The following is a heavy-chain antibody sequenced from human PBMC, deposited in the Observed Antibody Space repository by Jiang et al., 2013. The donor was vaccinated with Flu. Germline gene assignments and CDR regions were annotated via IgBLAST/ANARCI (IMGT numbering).Heavy chain of an antibody. J-gene: IGHJ6*02. CDR1: GYSFTTYW. CDR3: ARSQGGSSGYYYYGMDV. D-gene: IGHD1-26*01. CDR2: IFPDDSDI. Sequence: GAEVKKPGESLKIACTGSGYSFTTYWVGWVRQMPGKGLEWVGIIFPDDSDIRYSPSFQGQVTISADKSISTAYLQWSSLKASDTAMYYCARSQGGSSGYYYYGMDVWGQGTTVTVSS. V-gene: IGHV5-51*01.